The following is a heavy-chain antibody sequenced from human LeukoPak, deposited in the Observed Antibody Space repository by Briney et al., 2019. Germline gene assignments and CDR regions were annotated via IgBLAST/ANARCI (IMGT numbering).Heavy chain of an antibody. CDR2: IYSGGST. J-gene: IGHJ6*02. CDR1: GFTVSSNY. D-gene: IGHD4-17*01. Sequence: PGGSLGLSCAASGFTVSSNYMSWVRQAPGKGLEWVSVIYSGGSTYYADSVKGRFTISRDNSKNTLYLQMNSLRAEDTAVYYCARLYGDYGTYYYYYYGMDVWGQGTTVSVSS. V-gene: IGHV3-66*02. CDR3: ARLYGDYGTYYYYYYGMDV.